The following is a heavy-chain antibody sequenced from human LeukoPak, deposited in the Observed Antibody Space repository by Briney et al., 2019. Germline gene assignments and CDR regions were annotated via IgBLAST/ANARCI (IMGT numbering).Heavy chain of an antibody. CDR2: ISGSNTYI. Sequence: GGSLRLSCAASGFTFSSYSMNWVRQAPGKGLEWVSSISGSNTYIYYAGSVKGRFTISRDNAKNSLYLQMNSLRAEGTAVYYCARDLKSPEDFVVVPGAGPFDPWGQGTLVTVSS. V-gene: IGHV3-21*01. CDR1: GFTFSSYS. J-gene: IGHJ5*02. D-gene: IGHD2-2*01. CDR3: ARDLKSPEDFVVVPGAGPFDP.